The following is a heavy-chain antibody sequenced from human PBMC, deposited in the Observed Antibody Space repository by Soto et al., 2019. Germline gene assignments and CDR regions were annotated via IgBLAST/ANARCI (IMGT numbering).Heavy chain of an antibody. Sequence: PGGSLRLSCAASGFTFSSYEMNWVRQAPGKGLEWVSYISSSGSTIYYADSVKGRFTISRDNAKNSLYLQMNSLRAEDTAVYYCARTYSRALDVWGQGTTVTVSS. D-gene: IGHD6-13*01. CDR1: GFTFSSYE. CDR2: ISSSGSTI. V-gene: IGHV3-48*03. CDR3: ARTYSRALDV. J-gene: IGHJ6*02.